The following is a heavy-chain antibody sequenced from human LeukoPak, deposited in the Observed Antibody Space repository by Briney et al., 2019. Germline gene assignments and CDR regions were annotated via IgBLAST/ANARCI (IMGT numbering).Heavy chain of an antibody. V-gene: IGHV4-31*03. CDR2: IYYSGST. Sequence: SETLSLTCTVSGGSISSSSYYWGWIRQPPGKGLEWIGYIYYSGSTYYNPSLKSRVTISVDTSKNQFSLKLSSVTAADTAVYYCARETFYYDSSGWVKNYFDYWGQGTLVTVSS. D-gene: IGHD3-22*01. CDR1: GGSISSSSYY. CDR3: ARETFYYDSSGWVKNYFDY. J-gene: IGHJ4*02.